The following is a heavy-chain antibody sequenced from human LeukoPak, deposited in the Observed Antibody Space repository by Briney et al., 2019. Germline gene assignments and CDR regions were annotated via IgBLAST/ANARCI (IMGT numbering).Heavy chain of an antibody. CDR2: ISYDGSNK. CDR1: GFTFSSYA. CDR3: AREGVVLRFLDTFWYFDY. V-gene: IGHV3-30-3*01. D-gene: IGHD3-3*01. J-gene: IGHJ4*02. Sequence: GGSLRLSCAASGFTFSSYAMLWVRQAPGKGLEWVAVISYDGSNKYYADSVKGRFTISRDNSKNTLYLQMNSLRAEDTAVYYCAREGVVLRFLDTFWYFDYWGQGTLVTVSS.